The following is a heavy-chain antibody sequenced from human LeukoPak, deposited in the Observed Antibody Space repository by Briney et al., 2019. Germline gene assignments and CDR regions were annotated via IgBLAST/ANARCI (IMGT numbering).Heavy chain of an antibody. Sequence: SGGSLRLSCVASGFTFSSYAMSWVRQAPGKGLEWVSVISGSGDSTYYADSVKGRFTISRDNSKNTLYLQMNSLRAEDTAVYYCAKEADSSGWYCDYWGQGTVVTISS. CDR1: GFTFSSYA. V-gene: IGHV3-23*01. J-gene: IGHJ4*02. CDR3: AKEADSSGWYCDY. D-gene: IGHD6-19*01. CDR2: ISGSGDST.